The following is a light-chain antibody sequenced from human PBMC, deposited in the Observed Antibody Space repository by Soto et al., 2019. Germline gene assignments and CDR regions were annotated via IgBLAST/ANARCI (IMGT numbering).Light chain of an antibody. CDR3: QQYNSYSDA. Sequence: DIQMTQSPSTLSGSVGDRVTITCRASQTISSWLAWYQQKPGKAPKLLIYKASTLKSGVPSSFSGSGSWTEFTLTISSLPPDAFATYQWQQYNSYSDAFGQGAKV. CDR2: KAS. V-gene: IGKV1-5*03. CDR1: QTISSW. J-gene: IGKJ1*01.